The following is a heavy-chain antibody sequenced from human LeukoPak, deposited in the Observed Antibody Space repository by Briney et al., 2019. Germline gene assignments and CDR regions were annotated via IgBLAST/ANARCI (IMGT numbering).Heavy chain of an antibody. CDR2: ISGSGGST. V-gene: IGHV3-23*01. Sequence: GGSLRLSCAASGFTFSSYAMSWVRQAPGKGLEWVSAISGSGGSTYYADSVKGRFTISRDNSKSTLYLQMHSLRAGDTAVYYCGRGDCGGNCQVPPFDYWGQGTLVPVPS. J-gene: IGHJ4*02. D-gene: IGHD2-21*01. CDR3: GRGDCGGNCQVPPFDY. CDR1: GFTFSSYA.